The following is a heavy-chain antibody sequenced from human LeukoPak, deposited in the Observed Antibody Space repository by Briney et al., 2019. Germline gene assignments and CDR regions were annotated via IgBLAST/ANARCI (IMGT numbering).Heavy chain of an antibody. CDR3: AKDWADYYDSSGYETEYFQH. J-gene: IGHJ1*01. D-gene: IGHD3-22*01. V-gene: IGHV3-23*01. CDR1: GFTFSSYA. CDR2: ISGSGGST. Sequence: PGGSLRLSCAASGFTFSSYAMSWVRQAPGKGLEWVSAISGSGGSTYYADSVKGRFTISRDNSKNTLYLQMNSLRAEDTAVYYCAKDWADYYDSSGYETEYFQHWGQGTLVTVSS.